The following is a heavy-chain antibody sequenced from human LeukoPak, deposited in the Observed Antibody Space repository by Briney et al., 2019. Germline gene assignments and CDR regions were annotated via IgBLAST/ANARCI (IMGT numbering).Heavy chain of an antibody. CDR3: AKGESITSAWFDS. V-gene: IGHV3-30*18. Sequence: PGGSLRLSCAASGFSFRSYGMHWVRQAPGKGLEWVAVISSDEINEYYANSVKGRFTISRDNSKNTLYLQINSLRGEDTAVYYCAKGESITSAWFDSWGQGTLVTVSS. CDR2: ISSDEINE. CDR1: GFSFRSYG. D-gene: IGHD5-24*01. J-gene: IGHJ5*01.